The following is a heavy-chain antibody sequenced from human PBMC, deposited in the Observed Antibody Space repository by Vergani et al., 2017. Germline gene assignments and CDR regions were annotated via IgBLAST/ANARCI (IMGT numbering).Heavy chain of an antibody. CDR1: SGSFSGYY. CDR2: INHSGST. CDR3: ARGGRMVRGVINWFDP. Sequence: QVQLQQWGAGLLKPSETLSLTCAVYSGSFSGYYWSWIRQPPGKGLEWIGEINHSGSTNYNPSLKSRVTISVDTSKNQFSLKLSSVTAADTAVYYCARGGRMVRGVINWFDPWGQGTLVTVSS. D-gene: IGHD3-10*01. V-gene: IGHV4-34*01. J-gene: IGHJ5*02.